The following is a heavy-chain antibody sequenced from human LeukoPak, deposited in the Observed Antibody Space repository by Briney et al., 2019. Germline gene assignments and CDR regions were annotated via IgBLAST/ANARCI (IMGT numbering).Heavy chain of an antibody. V-gene: IGHV4-59*01. Sequence: SETLSLTCTVSGGSISSYYWSWIRQPPGKGLEWIGYIYYSGSTNYNPSLKGRVTISVDTSKNQFSLKLSSVTAADTAVYYCARGSVPYSSSWYHFDYWGQGTLVTVSS. CDR3: ARGSVPYSSSWYHFDY. CDR2: IYYSGST. D-gene: IGHD6-13*01. J-gene: IGHJ4*02. CDR1: GGSISSYY.